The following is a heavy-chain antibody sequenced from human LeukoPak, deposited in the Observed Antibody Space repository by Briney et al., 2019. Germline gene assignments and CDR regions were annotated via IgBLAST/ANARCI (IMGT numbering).Heavy chain of an antibody. CDR3: AADVIYESD. CDR1: GFTLSNSA. CDR2: IVVGSGNT. Sequence: SVKVSCKTSGFTLSNSALQWVRQARGPRLEWIGWIVVGSGNTNYAQKFQERVTITRDMSTSTAYMELSSLRSEDTAIYYCAADVIYESDWGQGTLVTVSS. V-gene: IGHV1-58*01. J-gene: IGHJ4*02. D-gene: IGHD2/OR15-2a*01.